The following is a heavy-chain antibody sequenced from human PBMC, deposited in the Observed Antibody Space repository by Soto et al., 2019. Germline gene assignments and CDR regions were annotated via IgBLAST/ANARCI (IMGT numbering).Heavy chain of an antibody. CDR1: GYTLTELS. Sequence: ASVKVSCKVSGYTLTELSMHWVRQAPGKGLEWMGGFDPEDGETIYAQKFQGRVTMTEDTSTDTAYMELSSLRSEDTAVYYCETATSSGYAFDIWGQGTMVTVSS. CDR3: ETATSSGYAFDI. CDR2: FDPEDGET. D-gene: IGHD3-22*01. J-gene: IGHJ3*02. V-gene: IGHV1-24*01.